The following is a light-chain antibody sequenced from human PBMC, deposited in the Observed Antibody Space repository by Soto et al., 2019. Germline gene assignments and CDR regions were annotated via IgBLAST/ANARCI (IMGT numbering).Light chain of an antibody. CDR2: GAS. V-gene: IGKV3-15*01. Sequence: EIVMTQSPATLSVSPGERATLSCRASQSVSSNLAWYQQKPGQAPRLLIYGASTRVTGIPARFSGSASGTEFTLTISSLQSEDFAVYYCQQYNNWPRTFGQGTKVEIK. J-gene: IGKJ1*01. CDR3: QQYNNWPRT. CDR1: QSVSSN.